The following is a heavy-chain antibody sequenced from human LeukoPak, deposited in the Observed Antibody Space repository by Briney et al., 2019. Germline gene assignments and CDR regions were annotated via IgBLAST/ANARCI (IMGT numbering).Heavy chain of an antibody. Sequence: PSETLSLTCTVSGGSISTYHWSWIRQPPERGLEWIGYIYYTGSTYYNPSLESRLTISLDTSTNQFSLKLGSVTAADTAMYYCATTAYYYYVDVWGKGTTVTVSS. D-gene: IGHD2/OR15-2a*01. V-gene: IGHV4-59*06. CDR1: GGSISTYH. J-gene: IGHJ6*03. CDR3: ATTAYYYYVDV. CDR2: IYYTGST.